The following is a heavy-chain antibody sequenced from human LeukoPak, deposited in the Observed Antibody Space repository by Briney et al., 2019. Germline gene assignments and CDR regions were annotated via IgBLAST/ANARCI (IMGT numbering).Heavy chain of an antibody. CDR1: GFAFSNYA. CDR3: ARDVDYANPRHDY. J-gene: IGHJ4*02. CDR2: INLDGSQK. V-gene: IGHV3-7*01. Sequence: GGSLRLSCAASGFAFSNYAMSWVRQAPGKGLEWVANINLDGSQKYYVDSLKGRFTISRDNAKNSLYLQMDSLRVEDTAVYYCARDVDYANPRHDYWGQGTLVTVSS. D-gene: IGHD4/OR15-4a*01.